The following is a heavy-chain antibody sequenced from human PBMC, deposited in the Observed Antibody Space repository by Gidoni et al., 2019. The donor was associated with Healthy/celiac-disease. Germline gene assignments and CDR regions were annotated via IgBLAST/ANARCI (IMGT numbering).Heavy chain of an antibody. V-gene: IGHV3-23*01. CDR3: GPPPSGTYYLDHYYGMDV. J-gene: IGHJ6*02. CDR1: GFTFSSYA. D-gene: IGHD1-26*01. CDR2: MSGSGGSI. Sequence: EVQLLQSGGGLVQPGVSLRLSCAASGFTFSSYARNWVRQAPGKGLEGVSVMSGSGGSIYYADSVKGRFTISRDNSKNTLYLQMNSLRAEDTAVYYCGPPPSGTYYLDHYYGMDVWGQGTTVTVSS.